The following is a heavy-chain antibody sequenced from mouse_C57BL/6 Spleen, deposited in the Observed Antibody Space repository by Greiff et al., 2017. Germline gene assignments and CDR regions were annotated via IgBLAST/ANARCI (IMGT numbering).Heavy chain of an antibody. J-gene: IGHJ3*01. V-gene: IGHV1-54*01. CDR2: INPGSGGT. CDR3: AVSAGFAY. Sequence: VQLQESGAELVRPGTSVKVSCKASGYAFTNYLIEWVKQRPGQGLEWIGVINPGSGGTNYNEKFKGKATLTADKSSSTAYMQLSSLTSEDSAVYFWAVSAGFAYWGQGTLVTVSA. CDR1: GYAFTNYL. D-gene: IGHD6-2*01.